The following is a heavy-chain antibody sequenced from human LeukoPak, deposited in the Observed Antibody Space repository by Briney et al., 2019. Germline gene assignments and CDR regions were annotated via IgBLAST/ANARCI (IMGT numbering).Heavy chain of an antibody. CDR2: IYHRGST. Sequence: ETSETLSLTCTVSGGSISSYYWSWIRQPPGKGLEWIGSIYHRGSTYYNPSLKSRVTISVDTSKNQFSLKLSSVTAADTAVYYCAGGRDYDFWSGFDAFDIWGQGTMVTVSS. D-gene: IGHD3-3*01. V-gene: IGHV4-59*04. CDR3: AGGRDYDFWSGFDAFDI. CDR1: GGSISSYY. J-gene: IGHJ3*02.